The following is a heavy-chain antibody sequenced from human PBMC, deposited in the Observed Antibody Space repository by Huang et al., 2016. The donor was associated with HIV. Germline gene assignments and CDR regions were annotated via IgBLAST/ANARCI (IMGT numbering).Heavy chain of an antibody. CDR3: ARGQLGSYGDYDVLY. D-gene: IGHD4-17*01. Sequence: QVQLVQSGAEVKTPGSSVKVSCKASGGTFSKYAISWVRQAPGQGLEWMGWIIPMFGTPNYARKCQGRVTITADDSTSTTDVEVSSLRSEDTALYYCARGQLGSYGDYDVLYWGQGTLVTVSS. J-gene: IGHJ4*02. CDR2: IIPMFGTP. V-gene: IGHV1-69*13. CDR1: GGTFSKYA.